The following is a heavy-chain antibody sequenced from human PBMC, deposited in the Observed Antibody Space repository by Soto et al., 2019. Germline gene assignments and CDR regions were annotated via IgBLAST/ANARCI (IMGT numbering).Heavy chain of an antibody. J-gene: IGHJ4*02. V-gene: IGHV3-7*03. CDR1: GFSFSTYW. CDR3: AKGGHIDF. D-gene: IGHD3-16*01. Sequence: PGGSLRLSCAASGFSFSTYWMSWVRQVPGTGLEWVANIKADGSETYYVDSVRGRFTISRDNAKTPLFLQLNSLRAEDTAVYYCAKGGHIDFCGQGTLVTVSS. CDR2: IKADGSET.